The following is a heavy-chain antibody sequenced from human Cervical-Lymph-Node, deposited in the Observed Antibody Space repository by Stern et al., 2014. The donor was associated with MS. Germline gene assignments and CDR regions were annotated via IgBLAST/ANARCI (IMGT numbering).Heavy chain of an antibody. J-gene: IGHJ4*02. CDR2: IDCDDDK. Sequence: VTLRESGPALVKPTQTLTLTCTFSGFSLSTSGMRVSWIRQPPGKALEWLVSIDCDDDKFYSTSLKTRLTISKDTSKNQVVLTMTNMDPVDTATYYCARSPPYYEFWNDYYYFDYWGQGTLVAVSS. CDR3: ARSPPYYEFWNDYYYFDY. CDR1: GFSLSTSGMR. V-gene: IGHV2-70*04. D-gene: IGHD3-3*01.